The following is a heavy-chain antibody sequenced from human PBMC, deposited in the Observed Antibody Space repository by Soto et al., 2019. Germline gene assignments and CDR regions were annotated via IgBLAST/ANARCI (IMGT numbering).Heavy chain of an antibody. CDR2: ILPFFGTA. CDR3: ARGREYGGNSDAFDV. D-gene: IGHD4-17*01. J-gene: IGHJ3*01. V-gene: IGHV1-69*13. Sequence: QVHLVQSGAEVKKPGSSVKVSCKYSGGTFRTESINWVRQAPGQGLEWMGGILPFFGTAAYAPRFQGRVTITADGATTTAYMELSSLTSQDTAVYFCARGREYGGNSDAFDVWGQGKMVPVSS. CDR1: GGTFRTES.